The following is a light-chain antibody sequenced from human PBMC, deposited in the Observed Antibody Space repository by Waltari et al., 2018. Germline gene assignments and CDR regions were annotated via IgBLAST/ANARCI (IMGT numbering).Light chain of an antibody. J-gene: IGKJ1*01. V-gene: IGKV3-20*01. CDR3: QKYGTLPAT. CDR2: EAT. Sequence: EIRLTQSPGALSLSPGERATLSCTSSQSISKYLAWYQQKPGQAPRLLIYEATIRATGIPDRCSGSGFGTDFSLTISSLEPEDFAVYYCQKYGTLPATFGQGTKVEIK. CDR1: QSISKY.